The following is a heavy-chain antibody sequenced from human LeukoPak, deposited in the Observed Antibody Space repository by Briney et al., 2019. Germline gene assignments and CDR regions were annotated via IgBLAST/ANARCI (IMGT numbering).Heavy chain of an antibody. CDR3: AGGGDFDY. CDR1: GFSFSIYF. J-gene: IGHJ4*02. V-gene: IGHV3-21*01. D-gene: IGHD3-16*01. Sequence: GGSLRLSCAASGFSFSIYFMNWVRQAPGKGLEWVSSISRASEYIHYADSVRGRFAISRDNAKNSVYLQMNSLRAEDTAVYFCAGGGDFDYWGQGILVTVSA. CDR2: ISRASEYI.